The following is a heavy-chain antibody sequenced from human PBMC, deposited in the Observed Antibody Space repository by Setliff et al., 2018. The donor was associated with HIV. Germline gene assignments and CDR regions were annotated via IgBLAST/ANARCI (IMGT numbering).Heavy chain of an antibody. J-gene: IGHJ4*02. CDR2: IYYSGST. CDR1: GGSISSGGYY. D-gene: IGHD3-22*01. CDR3: ARASYSYYSTGYLY. Sequence: PSETLSLTCTVSGGSISSGGYYWSWIRQHPGKGLEWIGYIYYSGSTDYNPSLKSRVTISVDPSKNQFSLKMNSVTAADTAVYYCARASYSYYSTGYLYWGQGTLVTVSS. V-gene: IGHV4-31*03.